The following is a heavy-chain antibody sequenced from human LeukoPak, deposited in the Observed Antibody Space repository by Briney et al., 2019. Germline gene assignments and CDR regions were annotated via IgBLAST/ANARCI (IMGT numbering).Heavy chain of an antibody. V-gene: IGHV3-20*04. CDR2: IKWDGGST. CDR3: ARAAGSGYYFYMDV. CDR1: GFTFDDHG. Sequence: GGSLRLSCAASGFTFDDHGMSWVRQAPGKGLEWVSGIKWDGGSTGYADSVKGRFTISRDNAKNSLYLQMNSLRSEDTALYYCARAAGSGYYFYMDVWGKGTTVTVSS. J-gene: IGHJ6*03.